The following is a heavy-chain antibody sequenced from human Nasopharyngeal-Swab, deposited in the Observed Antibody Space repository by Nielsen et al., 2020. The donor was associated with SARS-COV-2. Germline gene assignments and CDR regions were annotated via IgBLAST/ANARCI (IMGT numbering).Heavy chain of an antibody. CDR1: GDAYG. Sequence: ASVKVSCKGSGDAYGITWVRQAPGQGPEYIGWISTKTGAPTYAQAFTGRFVISLDTSVSTTYLQISSLKADDTAVYYCARENQEYANIWIDYWGQGTQVTVSS. D-gene: IGHD1-1*01. CDR2: ISTKTGAP. J-gene: IGHJ4*02. CDR3: ARENQEYANIWIDY. V-gene: IGHV7-4-1*02.